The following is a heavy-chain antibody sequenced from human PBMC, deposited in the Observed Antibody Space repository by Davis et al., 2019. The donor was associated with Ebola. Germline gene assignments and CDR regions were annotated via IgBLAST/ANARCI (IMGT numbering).Heavy chain of an antibody. Sequence: SVKVSCKASGGTFSSYAISWVRQAPGQGLEWMGGIIPIFGTANYAQKFQGRVTITADESTSTAYMELSSLRSEDTAVYYCARDTPNSSGCLDYWGQGTLVTVSS. CDR2: IIPIFGTA. CDR1: GGTFSSYA. D-gene: IGHD6-19*01. V-gene: IGHV1-69*13. CDR3: ARDTPNSSGCLDY. J-gene: IGHJ4*02.